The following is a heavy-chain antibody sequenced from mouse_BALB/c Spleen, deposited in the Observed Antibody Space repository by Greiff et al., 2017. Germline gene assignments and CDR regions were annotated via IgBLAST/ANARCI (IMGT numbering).Heavy chain of an antibody. D-gene: IGHD1-1*01. V-gene: IGHV1-9*01. J-gene: IGHJ4*01. CDR2: ILPGSGST. CDR1: GYTFSSYW. Sequence: QVQLKESGAELMKPGASVKISCTATGYTFSSYWIEWVKQRPGHGLEWIGEILPGSGSTNYNEKFKGKATFTADTSSNTAYMQLSSLTSEDSAVYYCARHYGSRYYAMDYWGQGTSVTVSS. CDR3: ARHYGSRYYAMDY.